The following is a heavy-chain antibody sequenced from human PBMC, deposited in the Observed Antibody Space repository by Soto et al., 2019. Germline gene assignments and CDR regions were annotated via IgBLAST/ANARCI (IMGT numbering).Heavy chain of an antibody. CDR3: ARAEGKVYGDYEYYYYYMDV. CDR1: GYTFTSYG. Sequence: ASVKVSCKASGYTFTSYGISWVRQAPGQGLEWMGWISAYNGNTNYAQKLQGRVTMTTDTSTSTAYMELRSLRSDDTAVYYCARAEGKVYGDYEYYYYYMDVWGKGTTVTVSS. D-gene: IGHD4-17*01. CDR2: ISAYNGNT. J-gene: IGHJ6*03. V-gene: IGHV1-18*01.